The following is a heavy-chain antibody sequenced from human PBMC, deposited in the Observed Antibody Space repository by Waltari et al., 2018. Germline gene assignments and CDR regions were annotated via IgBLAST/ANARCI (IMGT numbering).Heavy chain of an antibody. V-gene: IGHV4-59*01. CDR3: ARVPAATLYYYYMDV. Sequence: QVQLQESGPGLVKPSATLSLTCTVSGGSISSSYRSWIRQPPGKGLEWIGYIYYSGSTNYNPSLKSRVTISVDTSKNQFSLKLSSVTAADTAVYYCARVPAATLYYYYMDVWGKGTTVTVSS. D-gene: IGHD2-2*01. CDR2: IYYSGST. J-gene: IGHJ6*03. CDR1: GGSISSSY.